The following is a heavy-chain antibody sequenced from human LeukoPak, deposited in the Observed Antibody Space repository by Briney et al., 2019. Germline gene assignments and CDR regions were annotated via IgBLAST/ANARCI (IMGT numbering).Heavy chain of an antibody. V-gene: IGHV3-23*01. CDR3: AKETDYNYIYYFDY. CDR1: GFIFSNYA. D-gene: IGHD5-24*01. CDR2: ISGSGAST. J-gene: IGHJ4*02. Sequence: PGGSLRLSCAASGFIFSNYAMSWVRQAPGKGLEWVSGISGSGASTYYADSVKGRFTISRDNSKNTLYLQMNSLRAEDTAVYSCAKETDYNYIYYFDYWGQGTLVTVSS.